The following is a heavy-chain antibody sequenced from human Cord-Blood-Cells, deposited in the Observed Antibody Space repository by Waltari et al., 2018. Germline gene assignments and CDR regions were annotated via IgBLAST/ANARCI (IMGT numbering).Heavy chain of an antibody. Sequence: QVQLVESGGGVVQPGRSLRLSCAASGFTFSSYGMHWVPQAPGKGLAWVAVIWYDGSNKYYADSVKGRFTISRDNSKNTLYLQMNSLRAEDTAVYYCARDSSSPSGYYYGMDVWGQGTTVTVSS. J-gene: IGHJ6*02. CDR2: IWYDGSNK. CDR1: GFTFSSYG. CDR3: ARDSSSPSGYYYGMDV. V-gene: IGHV3-33*01. D-gene: IGHD6-13*01.